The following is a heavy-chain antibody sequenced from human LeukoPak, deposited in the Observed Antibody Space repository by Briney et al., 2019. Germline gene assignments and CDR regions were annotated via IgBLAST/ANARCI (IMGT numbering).Heavy chain of an antibody. CDR3: ARPRSDLYGMDV. CDR1: GFTFSSYE. CDR2: ISGSGSTI. Sequence: PGGSLRLSCAASGFTFSSYELNWVRQAPGKGLEWVSYISGSGSTIYYADSVKGRFTISRDNAKNSLYLQMNSLRAEDTAIYYCARPRSDLYGMDVWGQGTTVTVSS. J-gene: IGHJ6*02. V-gene: IGHV3-48*03.